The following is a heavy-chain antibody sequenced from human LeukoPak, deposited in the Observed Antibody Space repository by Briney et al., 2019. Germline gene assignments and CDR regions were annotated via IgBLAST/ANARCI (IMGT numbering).Heavy chain of an antibody. CDR3: ARVRLDSDAFDI. D-gene: IGHD3/OR15-3a*01. J-gene: IGHJ3*02. Sequence: PGGSLRLSCAASGFTFSNYGMHWVRQAPGKGLEWVAFIEYDGTNIHFADSVRGRFTISRDNSEDTLYLQIITLRAVDTAVYYCARVRLDSDAFDIWGQGTMVTVSS. V-gene: IGHV3-30*02. CDR1: GFTFSNYG. CDR2: IEYDGTNI.